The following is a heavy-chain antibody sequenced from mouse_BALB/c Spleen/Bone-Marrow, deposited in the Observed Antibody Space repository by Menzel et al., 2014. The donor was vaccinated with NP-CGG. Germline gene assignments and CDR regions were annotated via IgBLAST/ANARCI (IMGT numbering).Heavy chain of an antibody. Sequence: EVQLVESGGGLVQPGGSRKLSCAASGFIFSSFGMHWVRQAPEKGLEWVAYISSGSSTIFYVDTVKGRFTISRDNPRNTLFLQMTSLRSEDTAMYYCTRGGNWDDFDYWGQGTTLTVSS. CDR3: TRGGNWDDFDY. CDR2: ISSGSSTI. CDR1: GFIFSSFG. J-gene: IGHJ2*01. D-gene: IGHD4-1*01. V-gene: IGHV5-17*02.